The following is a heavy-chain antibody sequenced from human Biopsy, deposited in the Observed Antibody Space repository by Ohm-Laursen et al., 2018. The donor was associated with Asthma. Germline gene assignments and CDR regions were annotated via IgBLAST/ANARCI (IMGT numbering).Heavy chain of an antibody. D-gene: IGHD3-3*02. Sequence: GGLGIFCGASGFNFGGYLVRWVRPGSGEGVGGVGHIKTGWNEKNHVDSLKGRFTISRDNAKNSLYLQMNSLRAEDTAVYYCARTFHFWSPYHAEHYQLWGQGTLVTVPS. V-gene: IGHV3-7*01. J-gene: IGHJ1*01. CDR1: GFNFGGYL. CDR2: IKTGWNEK. CDR3: ARTFHFWSPYHAEHYQL.